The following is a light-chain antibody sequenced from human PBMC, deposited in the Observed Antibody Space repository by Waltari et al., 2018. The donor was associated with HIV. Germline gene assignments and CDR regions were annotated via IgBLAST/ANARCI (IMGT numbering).Light chain of an antibody. J-gene: IGLJ3*02. V-gene: IGLV3-25*03. CDR2: KDS. CDR1: ALPKKY. CDR3: QSADSSNTWV. Sequence: SYELTQPPSVSVSPGQTARLTCPGDALPKKYAYWYQQKPGQAPVLMIYKDSERPSGIPERFSASSSGTTVTLTISGVQAEDEADYYCQSADSSNTWVFGGGTKLTVL.